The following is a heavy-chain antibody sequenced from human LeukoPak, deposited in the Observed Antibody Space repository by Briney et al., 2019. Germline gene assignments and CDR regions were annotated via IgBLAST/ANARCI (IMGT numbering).Heavy chain of an antibody. V-gene: IGHV4-31*03. CDR2: IYYSGST. Sequence: PSETLSLTCTVSGGSISSGGYYWSWIRQHPGKGLEWIGYIYYSGSTYYNPSLKSRVTISVDTSKNQFSLKLSSVTAADTAVYYCARAEFGDSSGYYPSSAFDIWGQGTMVTVSS. J-gene: IGHJ3*02. CDR3: ARAEFGDSSGYYPSSAFDI. D-gene: IGHD3-22*01. CDR1: GGSISSGGYY.